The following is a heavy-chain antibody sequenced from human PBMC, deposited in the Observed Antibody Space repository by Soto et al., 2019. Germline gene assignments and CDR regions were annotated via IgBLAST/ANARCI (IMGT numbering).Heavy chain of an antibody. Sequence: PGGSLRLSCAASGFTFSSYAMSWVRQAPGKGLEWVSAISGSGGSTYYADSVKGRFTISRDNPKNTLYLQMNSLRAEDTAVYYCAKDLETDLGRRLQIWNYWGQGTLVTVSS. J-gene: IGHJ4*02. CDR3: AKDLETDLGRRLQIWNY. CDR1: GFTFSSYA. V-gene: IGHV3-23*01. CDR2: ISGSGGST. D-gene: IGHD3-3*01.